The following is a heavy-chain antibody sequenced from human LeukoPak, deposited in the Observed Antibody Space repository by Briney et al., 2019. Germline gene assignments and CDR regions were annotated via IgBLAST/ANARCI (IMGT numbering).Heavy chain of an antibody. D-gene: IGHD1-7*01. CDR2: IYYSGST. Sequence: PSETLSLTCTVSGGPISSYYWSWIRQPPGKGLECIGYIYYSGSTNYNPSLKSRVTISVDTSKNQFSLKLSSVTAADTAVYYCARGGPLPFDWNYGPLNWFDPWGQGTLVTVSS. V-gene: IGHV4-59*01. CDR3: ARGGPLPFDWNYGPLNWFDP. CDR1: GGPISSYY. J-gene: IGHJ5*02.